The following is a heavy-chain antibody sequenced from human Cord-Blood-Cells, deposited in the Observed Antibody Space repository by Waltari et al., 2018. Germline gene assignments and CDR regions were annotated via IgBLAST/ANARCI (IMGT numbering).Heavy chain of an antibody. D-gene: IGHD3-9*01. CDR3: ARGGSDILTGPDAFDI. Sequence: QVQLVQSGAEVKKPGSSVKVSCKASGGTFSSYAISWVRPAPGQGLEWMGGIIPIFVTANYAQKFQGRVTITADKSTSTAYMELSSLRSEDTAVYYCARGGSDILTGPDAFDIWGQGTMVTVSS. V-gene: IGHV1-69*06. CDR2: IIPIFVTA. J-gene: IGHJ3*02. CDR1: GGTFSSYA.